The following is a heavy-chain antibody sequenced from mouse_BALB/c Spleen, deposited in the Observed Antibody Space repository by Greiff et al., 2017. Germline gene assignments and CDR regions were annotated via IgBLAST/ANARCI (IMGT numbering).Heavy chain of an antibody. Sequence: EVMLVESGGGLVKPGGSLKLSCAASGFTFSDYYMYWVRQTPEKRLEWVATISDGGSYTYYPDSVKGRFTISRDNAKNNLYLQMSSLKSEDTAMYYCARNRYDVIGNAMDDWGQGTSVTVSS. CDR3: ARNRYDVIGNAMDD. CDR2: ISDGGSYT. V-gene: IGHV5-4*02. D-gene: IGHD2-14*01. CDR1: GFTFSDYY. J-gene: IGHJ4*01.